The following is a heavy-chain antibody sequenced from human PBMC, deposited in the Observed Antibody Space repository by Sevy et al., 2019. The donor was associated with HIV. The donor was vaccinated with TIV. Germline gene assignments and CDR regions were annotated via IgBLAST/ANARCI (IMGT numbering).Heavy chain of an antibody. CDR1: GFTFSNYW. CDR2: IKQDGSEK. CDR3: ARGNYYDSTGYYPDTFDI. Sequence: GGYLRLSCAASGFTFSNYWMSWVRQAPGKGLEWVANIKQDGSEKYYVDSVKGRFTSSRDNAKNSLYLQTNSLRVEDTAVYYCARGNYYDSTGYYPDTFDIWGQGTMVIVSS. D-gene: IGHD3-22*01. V-gene: IGHV3-7*01. J-gene: IGHJ3*02.